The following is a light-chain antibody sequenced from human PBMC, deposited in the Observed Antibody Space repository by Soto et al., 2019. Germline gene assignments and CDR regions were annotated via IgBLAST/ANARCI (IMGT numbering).Light chain of an antibody. J-gene: IGLJ2*01. V-gene: IGLV4-69*01. CDR1: SGHSNYA. CDR2: LNSDGSH. CDR3: QTWGSGIVV. Sequence: QSVLTQSPSASASLGASVKLTCTLSSGHSNYAIAWHQQQSEKGPRYLMKLNSDGSHSKGDGIPDRFSGSSSGAERYLTISSPQSADEADYYCQTWGSGIVVFGGGTKLTVL.